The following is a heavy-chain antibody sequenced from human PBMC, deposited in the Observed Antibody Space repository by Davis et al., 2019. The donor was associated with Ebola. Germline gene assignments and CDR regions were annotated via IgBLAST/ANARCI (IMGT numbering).Heavy chain of an antibody. CDR2: TWFDGSHK. CDR3: AKDGEEKSTTFYLDN. D-gene: IGHD1-1*01. V-gene: IGHV3-33*03. CDR1: GFAFSNYG. J-gene: IGHJ4*02. Sequence: GESLKISCAASGFAFSNYGMHWVRQAPGKGLEWVALTWFDGSHKFYADSVKGRFTISRDNFNNTLYLQMHGLRVEDTGVYYCAKDGEEKSTTFYLDNWGQGTHVTVSS.